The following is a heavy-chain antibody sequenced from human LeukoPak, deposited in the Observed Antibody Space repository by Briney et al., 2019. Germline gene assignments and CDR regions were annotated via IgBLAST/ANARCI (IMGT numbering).Heavy chain of an antibody. CDR3: ARAVPLWFGELLLDY. CDR1: GFTFSSYA. J-gene: IGHJ4*02. V-gene: IGHV3-30*04. Sequence: GGSLRLSCAASGFTFSSYAMHWVRRAPGKGLEWVAVISYDGSNKYYADSVKGRFTISRDNSKNTLYLQMNSLRAEDTAVYYCARAVPLWFGELLLDYWGQGTLVTVFS. CDR2: ISYDGSNK. D-gene: IGHD3-10*01.